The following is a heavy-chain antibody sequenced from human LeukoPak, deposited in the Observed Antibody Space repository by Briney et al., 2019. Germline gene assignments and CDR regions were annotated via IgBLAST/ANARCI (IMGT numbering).Heavy chain of an antibody. CDR2: IFPADSET. CDR1: GYRFTDYL. Sequence: PGESLKISCMISGYRFTDYLIGWVRQMPGKGLEWMGIIFPADSETRYSPSFPGQVTFSVDKSSSTAYLQWSSLKASDSAMYYCARHAGSGQSWFGELLYDFDYWGQGTLVTVSS. V-gene: IGHV5-51*01. D-gene: IGHD3-10*01. J-gene: IGHJ4*02. CDR3: ARHAGSGQSWFGELLYDFDY.